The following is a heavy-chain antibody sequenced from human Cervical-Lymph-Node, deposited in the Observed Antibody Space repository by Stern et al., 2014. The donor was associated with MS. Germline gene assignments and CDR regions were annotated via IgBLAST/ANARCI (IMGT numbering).Heavy chain of an antibody. CDR1: PYSISSGYY. D-gene: IGHD4-17*01. J-gene: IGHJ4*02. V-gene: IGHV4-38-2*02. CDR2: THRSGSP. Sequence: QVQLQESGPRLVKPSETLSLTCSVSPYSISSGYYWAWRRQSPGKGLVWIGTTHRSGSPYYNPSLKSRVTISADTSKNQFFLMLTSVAAADTAVYYCARWGYGDYEADYWGQGTLVTVSS. CDR3: ARWGYGDYEADY.